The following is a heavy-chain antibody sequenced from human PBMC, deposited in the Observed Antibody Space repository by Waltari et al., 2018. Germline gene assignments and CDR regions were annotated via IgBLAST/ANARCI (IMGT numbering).Heavy chain of an antibody. CDR2: IIPILGTA. V-gene: IGHV1-69*05. CDR3: AREQAAAGSYYFDY. Sequence: QVQLVQSGAEVKKPGSSVKVSCKASGGTFSSYAISWVRQAPGQGLEWMGGIIPILGTANYAQKFQGRVTSTTDESTSTAYMELSSLRSEDTAVYYCAREQAAAGSYYFDYWGQGTLVTVSS. D-gene: IGHD6-13*01. J-gene: IGHJ4*02. CDR1: GGTFSSYA.